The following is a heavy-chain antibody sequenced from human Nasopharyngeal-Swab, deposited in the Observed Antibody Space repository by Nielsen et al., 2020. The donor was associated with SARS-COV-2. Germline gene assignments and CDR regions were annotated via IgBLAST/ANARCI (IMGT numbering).Heavy chain of an antibody. J-gene: IGHJ4*02. CDR3: ARGPTQQLVRDY. V-gene: IGHV4-34*01. D-gene: IGHD6-13*01. Sequence: CQAPGKGLEWTGEINHSGSTNYNPSLKSRVTISVDTSKNQFSLKLSSVTAADTAVYYCARGPTQQLVRDYWGQGTLVTVSS. CDR2: INHSGST.